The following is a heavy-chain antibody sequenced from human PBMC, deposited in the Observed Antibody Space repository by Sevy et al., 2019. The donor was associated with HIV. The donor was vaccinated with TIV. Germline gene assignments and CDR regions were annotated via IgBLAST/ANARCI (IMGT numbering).Heavy chain of an antibody. J-gene: IGHJ6*02. V-gene: IGHV4-59*01. D-gene: IGHD4-17*01. CDR2: IYYSGRT. CDR3: ARTTPYYYYGMDV. Sequence: SETLSLTCTVSDDSISGYYWSWIRQPPGKGLEWIGYIYYSGRTNYNPSHKSRATISADMSTNHFSLKLSSVTAADTAVYYCARTTPYYYYGMDVWGQGTTVTVSS. CDR1: DDSISGYY.